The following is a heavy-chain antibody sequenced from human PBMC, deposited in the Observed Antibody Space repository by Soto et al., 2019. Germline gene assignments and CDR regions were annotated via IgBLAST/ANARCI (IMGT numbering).Heavy chain of an antibody. Sequence: QVQLQESGPGLVKPSGTLSLTCAVSGGSISSSNWWSWVRQPPGKGLEWIGEIYHSGSTNYNPSPKSRVTISVDTSKTPFSLKLSSVTAADTAVYYCARDGAAGTSYGMDVWGQGTTVTVSS. CDR2: IYHSGST. J-gene: IGHJ6*02. CDR1: GGSISSSNW. D-gene: IGHD6-13*01. CDR3: ARDGAAGTSYGMDV. V-gene: IGHV4-4*02.